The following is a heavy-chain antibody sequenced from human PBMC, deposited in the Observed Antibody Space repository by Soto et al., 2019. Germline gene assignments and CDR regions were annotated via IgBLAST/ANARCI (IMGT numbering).Heavy chain of an antibody. Sequence: VGSLRLSCAASGFTFSSYGMHWVRQAPGKGLEWVAVISYDGSNKYYADSVKGRFTISRDNSKNTLYLQMNSLRAEDTAVYYCAKAPGYGYYGSGSYFNYYYYGMDVWGQGTTVTVSS. CDR3: AKAPGYGYYGSGSYFNYYYYGMDV. V-gene: IGHV3-30*18. CDR2: ISYDGSNK. J-gene: IGHJ6*02. CDR1: GFTFSSYG. D-gene: IGHD3-10*01.